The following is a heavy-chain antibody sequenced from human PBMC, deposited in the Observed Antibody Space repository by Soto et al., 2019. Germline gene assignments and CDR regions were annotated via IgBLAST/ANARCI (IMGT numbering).Heavy chain of an antibody. CDR2: INPKSGGT. CDR1: GYSYTDYH. Sequence: ASVKVSCKASGYSYTDYHIHWVRQAPGQGLEWLGRINPKSGGTSTAQKFQGWVTMTRDRSISTVYMELTRLRSDDTAVYFCARGHSTDCSNGVCSFFYNHEMDVWGQGTTVTVSS. CDR3: ARGHSTDCSNGVCSFFYNHEMDV. V-gene: IGHV1-2*04. J-gene: IGHJ6*02. D-gene: IGHD2-8*01.